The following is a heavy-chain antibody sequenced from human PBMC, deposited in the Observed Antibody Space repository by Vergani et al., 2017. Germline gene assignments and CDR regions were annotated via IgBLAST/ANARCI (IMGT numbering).Heavy chain of an antibody. Sequence: QVQLVESGGGVVQPGRSLRLSCAASGFTFNQYGMHWVRQAPGKGLEWVAVTWYDGNNKQYADSVKGRFTISRDNSKSTMYLQMNSLRDEDTGVYYCAGGLQLLYNRFDPWGQGTLVTVSS. CDR3: AGGLQLLYNRFDP. V-gene: IGHV3-33*01. D-gene: IGHD1-14*01. J-gene: IGHJ5*02. CDR2: TWYDGNNK. CDR1: GFTFNQYG.